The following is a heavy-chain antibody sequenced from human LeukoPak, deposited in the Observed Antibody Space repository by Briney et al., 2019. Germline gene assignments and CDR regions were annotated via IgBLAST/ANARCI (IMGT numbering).Heavy chain of an antibody. V-gene: IGHV4-34*01. CDR2: INHSGST. J-gene: IGHJ6*03. D-gene: IGHD3-22*01. CDR1: GGSFSGYH. Sequence: SETLSLTCAVYGGSFSGYHWSWIRQPPGKGLEWIGEINHSGSTNYNPSLKSRVTISVDTSKNQFSLKLSSVTAADAAVYYCARLYYYDSSGYLSRSYYYYYMDVWGKGTTVTVSS. CDR3: ARLYYYDSSGYLSRSYYYYYMDV.